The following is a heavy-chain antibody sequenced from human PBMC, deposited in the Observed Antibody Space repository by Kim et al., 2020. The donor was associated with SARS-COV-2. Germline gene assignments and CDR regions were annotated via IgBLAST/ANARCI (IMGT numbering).Heavy chain of an antibody. Sequence: GGSLRLSCAASGFTFSRYRMSWVRQAPGKGLEWVASISPSGGEIYYADSVRGRFTISRDDAKNSVYLQMNSLRPEDTAVYYCARNLVPATKIYGMAVWWQGTTVTVSS. CDR1: GFTFSRYR. CDR3: ARNLVPATKIYGMAV. J-gene: IGHJ6*01. D-gene: IGHD2-2*01. CDR2: ISPSGGEI. V-gene: IGHV3-21*01.